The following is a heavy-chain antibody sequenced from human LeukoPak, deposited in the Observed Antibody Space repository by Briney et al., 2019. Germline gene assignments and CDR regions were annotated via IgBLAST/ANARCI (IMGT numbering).Heavy chain of an antibody. CDR2: FNPEDGET. J-gene: IGHJ4*02. CDR1: GYTLTELS. D-gene: IGHD1-26*01. V-gene: IGHV1-24*01. CDR3: ATLRWYSGSYWYDY. Sequence: ASVKVSCKISGYTLTELSMHWVRQAPGKGLEWMGSFNPEDGETIYAQKFQGRVTMTEDTSTDTAYMELSSLRSEDTAVYYCATLRWYSGSYWYDYWGQGTLVTVSS.